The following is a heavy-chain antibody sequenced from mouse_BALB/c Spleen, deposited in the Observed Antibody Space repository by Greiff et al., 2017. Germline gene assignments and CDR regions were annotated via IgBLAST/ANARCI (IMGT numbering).Heavy chain of an antibody. V-gene: IGHV3-2*02. Sequence: EVKLQESGPGLVKPSQSLSLTCTVTGYSITSDYAWNWIRQFPGNKLEWMGYISYSGSTSYNPSLKSRISITRDTSKNQFFLQLNSVTTEDTATYYCARGLNLLLRSDWYFDVWGAGTTVTVSS. J-gene: IGHJ1*01. CDR3: ARGLNLLLRSDWYFDV. CDR2: ISYSGST. D-gene: IGHD1-1*01. CDR1: GYSITSDYA.